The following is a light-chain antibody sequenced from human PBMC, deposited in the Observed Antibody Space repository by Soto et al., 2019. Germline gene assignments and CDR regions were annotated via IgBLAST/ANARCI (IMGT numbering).Light chain of an antibody. CDR3: HQYGDSHT. CDR1: QSVSSSY. V-gene: IGKV3-20*01. Sequence: ETVLTQSPGTLSLSPGERATLSCRASQSVSSSYLAWYQQKPGRAPRLLIYGASSRATGIPDRFSGSGSGTDFTLTINRLEPEDFAVYYCHQYGDSHTFCQGTKLEIK. J-gene: IGKJ2*01. CDR2: GAS.